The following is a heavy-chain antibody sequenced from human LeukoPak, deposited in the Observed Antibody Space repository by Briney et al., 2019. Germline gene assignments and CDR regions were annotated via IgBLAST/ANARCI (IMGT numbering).Heavy chain of an antibody. D-gene: IGHD2-2*01. CDR1: GGTFSSYA. V-gene: IGHV1-69*13. Sequence: SVKVSCKASGGTFSSYAISWVRQAPGQGLEWIGGIIPIFGTANYAQKFQGRVTITADESTSTAYMELSSLRSEDTAVYYCARDGDRVVPAAPTRDFDYWGQGTLVTVSS. CDR3: ARDGDRVVPAAPTRDFDY. J-gene: IGHJ4*02. CDR2: IIPIFGTA.